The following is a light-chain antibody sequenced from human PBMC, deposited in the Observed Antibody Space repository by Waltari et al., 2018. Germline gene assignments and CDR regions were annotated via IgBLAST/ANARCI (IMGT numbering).Light chain of an antibody. CDR3: AAWDDSLSGRV. CDR2: TSD. CDR1: SSTTGSNY. V-gene: IGLV1-47*01. J-gene: IGLJ3*02. Sequence: QSVLTQPPSASGTPGQRVTISCSVSSSTTGSNYVYWYQQLPGTAPKLLIYTSDQRPSGVPDRFSGSKSGTSASLAISGLRSEDEADYYCAAWDDSLSGRVFGGGTKLTVL.